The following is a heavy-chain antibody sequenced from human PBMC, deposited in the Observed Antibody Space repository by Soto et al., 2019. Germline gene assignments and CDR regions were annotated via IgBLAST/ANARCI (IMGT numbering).Heavy chain of an antibody. CDR3: ARDSHDNSNYLSKWFDP. CDR1: GGSISSGDYY. Sequence: PSETLSLTCTVSGGSISSGDYYWSWICQPPGKGLEWIGYIYYSGSTYYNPSLKSRVTILVDTSKNQFSLKLSSVTAADTAVYYCARDSHDNSNYLSKWFDPWGQGTLVTVSS. D-gene: IGHD4-4*01. CDR2: IYYSGST. V-gene: IGHV4-30-4*01. J-gene: IGHJ5*02.